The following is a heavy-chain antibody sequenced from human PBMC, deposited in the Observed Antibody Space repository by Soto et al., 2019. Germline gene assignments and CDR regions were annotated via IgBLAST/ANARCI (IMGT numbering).Heavy chain of an antibody. CDR3: ARQEGIAAAGTLFDY. J-gene: IGHJ4*02. D-gene: IGHD6-13*01. Sequence: GESLNISGKDSGSRFTSYWIGCVRQMPGKGLEWMGIIYPGDSDNRYSPSFQGKVTISPDKSISTAYLQWSRLKASDTAMYYCARQEGIAAAGTLFDYWGQGTLVTVSS. V-gene: IGHV5-51*01. CDR2: IYPGDSDN. CDR1: GSRFTSYW.